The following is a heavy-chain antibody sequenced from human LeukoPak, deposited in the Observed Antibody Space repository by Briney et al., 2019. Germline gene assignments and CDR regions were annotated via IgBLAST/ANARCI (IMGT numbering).Heavy chain of an antibody. V-gene: IGHV4-34*01. CDR1: GGSFSGYY. CDR3: ARPNYDFWSGYYTSNWFDP. CDR2: INHSGST. D-gene: IGHD3-3*01. J-gene: IGHJ5*02. Sequence: SETLSLTCAVYGGSFSGYYWSWIRQPPGKGLEWIGEINHSGSTNYNPSLKSRVTISADTSKNQFSLKLSSVTAADTAVYYCARPNYDFWSGYYTSNWFDPWGQGTLVTVSS.